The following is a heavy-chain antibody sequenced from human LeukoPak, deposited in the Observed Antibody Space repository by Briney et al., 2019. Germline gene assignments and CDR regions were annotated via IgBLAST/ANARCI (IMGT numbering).Heavy chain of an antibody. CDR2: INHSGST. J-gene: IGHJ4*02. D-gene: IGHD5-18*01. Sequence: PSEALSLTCAVYGGSFSGYYWSWIRQPPGKGREWIGEINHSGSTNYNPSLKSRVTISVDTSKNQFSLKLSSVTAADTAVYYCAEAAMASPFDYWGQGTLVTVSS. CDR3: AEAAMASPFDY. CDR1: GGSFSGYY. V-gene: IGHV4-34*01.